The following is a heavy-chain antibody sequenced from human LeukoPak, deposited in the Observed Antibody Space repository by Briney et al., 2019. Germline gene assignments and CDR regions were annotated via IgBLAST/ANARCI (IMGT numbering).Heavy chain of an antibody. Sequence: GGSLRLSCAASGFTVSSNYMSWVRQAPGKGLEWVSVIYSGGSTYYADSVKARFTISRDNSKNTLYLQMNSLRAEDTAVYYCARELRLSTFDYWGQGTLVTVSS. CDR1: GFTVSSNY. V-gene: IGHV3-66*01. J-gene: IGHJ4*02. D-gene: IGHD2/OR15-2a*01. CDR3: ARELRLSTFDY. CDR2: IYSGGST.